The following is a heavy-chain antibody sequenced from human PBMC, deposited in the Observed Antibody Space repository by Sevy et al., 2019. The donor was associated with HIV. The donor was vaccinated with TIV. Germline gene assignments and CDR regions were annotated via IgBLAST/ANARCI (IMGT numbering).Heavy chain of an antibody. CDR2: ISYDRSDK. Sequence: GGSLRLSCAASGFTFGSYGMHWVRQAPGKGLGWVAYISYDRSDKNYADSVKGRFTISRDNSKNTVFLQLNSLRPEDTAVYYCARIFSSYYFDYWGQGTLVTVSS. CDR1: GFTFGSYG. CDR3: ARIFSSYYFDY. V-gene: IGHV3-30*06. J-gene: IGHJ4*02.